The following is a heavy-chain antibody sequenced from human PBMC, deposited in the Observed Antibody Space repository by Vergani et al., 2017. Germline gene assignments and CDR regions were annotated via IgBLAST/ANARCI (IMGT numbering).Heavy chain of an antibody. CDR3: ARRGGGYYSGSKVHPLRTAFDV. V-gene: IGHV4-61*02. D-gene: IGHD3-10*01. J-gene: IGHJ3*01. CDR2: ISASGNA. CDR1: GGSISAGYYF. Sequence: QVQLQASGPGRVKPSQTLSLTCTMSGGSISAGYYFWSWIRQPAGKGLEWLGHISASGNASHSPSLKTRVSMSVDTSKNQFSLTVTSVTAADTAIYFCARRGGGYYSGSKVHPLRTAFDVWGHGTVVTVSS.